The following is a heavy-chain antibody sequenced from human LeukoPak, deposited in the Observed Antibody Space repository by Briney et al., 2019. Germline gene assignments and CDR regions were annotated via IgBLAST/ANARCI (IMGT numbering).Heavy chain of an antibody. CDR1: GFNFEDYV. CDR3: AKGAGGIAVAGTGGSYFDY. CDR2: ISWNSGRI. J-gene: IGHJ4*02. V-gene: IGHV3-9*03. Sequence: PGGSLILSCAVSGFNFEDYVMHWVRQAPGKGLEWVSGISWNSGRIGYADSVKGRFTISRDNAKNSLYLQMNSLRAEDMALYYCAKGAGGIAVAGTGGSYFDYWGQGTLVTVSS. D-gene: IGHD6-19*01.